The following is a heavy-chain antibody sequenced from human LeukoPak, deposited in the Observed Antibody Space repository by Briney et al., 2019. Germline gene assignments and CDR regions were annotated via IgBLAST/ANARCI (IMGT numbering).Heavy chain of an antibody. CDR2: IYYTGST. V-gene: IGHV4-59*04. CDR3: AKSGGYGLIDK. D-gene: IGHD1-26*01. J-gene: IGHJ4*02. Sequence: SETLSLTCTVSGGSISSFYWGWIRQPPGKGLEWIGNIYYTGSTYYNVSLNSRVTISIDTSKNLFSLRLNSMTAADTAVYYCAKSGGYGLIDKWGQGTLVTVSS. CDR1: GGSISSFY.